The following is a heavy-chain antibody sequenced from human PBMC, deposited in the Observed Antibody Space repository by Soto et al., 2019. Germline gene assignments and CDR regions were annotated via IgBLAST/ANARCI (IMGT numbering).Heavy chain of an antibody. V-gene: IGHV3-23*01. CDR2: ISGSGGSR. CDR1: GFTFSSYA. CDR3: ASSSTAAASYYYGMDV. J-gene: IGHJ6*02. D-gene: IGHD6-13*01. Sequence: PGGSLRLSCAASGFTFSSYAMSWVRQAPGKGLEWVSAISGSGGSRYYADSVKGRFTISRDNSKNTLYLQMNSLRAEDTAVYYCASSSTAAASYYYGMDVWGQGTTVTVSS.